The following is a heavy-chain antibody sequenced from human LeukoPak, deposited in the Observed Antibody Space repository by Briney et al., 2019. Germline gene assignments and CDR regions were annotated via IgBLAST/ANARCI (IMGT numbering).Heavy chain of an antibody. CDR3: VLDLFSSFAFDI. V-gene: IGHV3-74*01. D-gene: IGHD3/OR15-3a*01. CDR2: INSDGSST. Sequence: GGSLRLSCAASGFTFSRFWMHWVRQAPGKGLLWVSRINSDGSSTYYADSVKGRFTTSRDNAKNALHLQMNSLTAEDTAVYYCVLDLFSSFAFDIWGQGTMVTVSS. J-gene: IGHJ3*02. CDR1: GFTFSRFW.